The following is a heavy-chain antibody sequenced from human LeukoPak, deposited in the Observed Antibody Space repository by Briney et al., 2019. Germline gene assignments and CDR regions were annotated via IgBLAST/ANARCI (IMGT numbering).Heavy chain of an antibody. V-gene: IGHV3-30-3*01. Sequence: GRSLRLSCAASGFTFSSYAMHWVRQAPGKGLEWVAVISYDGSNKHYADSVKGRFTISRDNSKNTLYLQMNSLRAEDTAAYYCARAPGVWVPVDYWGQGTLVTVSS. CDR2: ISYDGSNK. CDR1: GFTFSSYA. D-gene: IGHD3-16*01. CDR3: ARAPGVWVPVDY. J-gene: IGHJ4*02.